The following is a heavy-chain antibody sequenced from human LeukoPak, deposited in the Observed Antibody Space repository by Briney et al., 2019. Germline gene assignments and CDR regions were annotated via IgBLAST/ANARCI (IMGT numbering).Heavy chain of an antibody. CDR3: ARTYYYDSSPLFDI. CDR1: GYTLTSYG. CDR2: ISAYNDDT. V-gene: IGHV1-18*01. D-gene: IGHD3-22*01. J-gene: IGHJ3*02. Sequence: ASVKVSCKASGYTLTSYGLTWVRQAHGQGLEWMGMISAYNDDTAYAQKLQGRVTMTTDTSTSTAYMDLRSLRSDDTAVYYCARTYYYDSSPLFDIWGQGTMVIVSS.